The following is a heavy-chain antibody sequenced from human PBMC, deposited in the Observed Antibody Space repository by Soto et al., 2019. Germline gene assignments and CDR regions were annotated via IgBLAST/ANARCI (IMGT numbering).Heavy chain of an antibody. D-gene: IGHD2-15*01. CDR2: FDPEDGET. CDR3: ATDRMVEYCSGGSCYEFDY. Sequence: ASVKVSCKVSGYTLTEVSMHWVRQAPGKGLEWMGGFDPEDGETIYAQKFQGRVTMTEDTSTDTAYMELSSLRSEDTAVYYCATDRMVEYCSGGSCYEFDYWGQGTLVTVSS. J-gene: IGHJ4*02. CDR1: GYTLTEVS. V-gene: IGHV1-24*01.